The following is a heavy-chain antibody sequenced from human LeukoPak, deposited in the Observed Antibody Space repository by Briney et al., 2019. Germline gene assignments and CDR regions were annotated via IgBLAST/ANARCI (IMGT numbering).Heavy chain of an antibody. Sequence: GGSLRLSCAASGFTFSSYWMSWVRQAPGKGLEWVANIKQDGSEKYYVDSVKGQFTISRDNAKNSLYLQMNSLRAEDTAVYYCARRTSARQTYYYMDVWGKGTTVTVSS. D-gene: IGHD1-1*01. CDR1: GFTFSSYW. CDR2: IKQDGSEK. CDR3: ARRTSARQTYYYMDV. V-gene: IGHV3-7*01. J-gene: IGHJ6*03.